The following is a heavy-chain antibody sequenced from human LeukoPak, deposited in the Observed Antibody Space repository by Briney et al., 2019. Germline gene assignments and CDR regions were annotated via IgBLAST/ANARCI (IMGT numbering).Heavy chain of an antibody. Sequence: VASVKVSCKASGGTFSSYAISWARQAPGQGLERMGGIIPIFGTANYAQKFQGRVTITADESTSTAYMELSSLRSEDTAVYYCARWKRSGYYFDYWGQGTLVTVSS. V-gene: IGHV1-69*13. CDR1: GGTFSSYA. J-gene: IGHJ4*02. CDR3: ARWKRSGYYFDY. CDR2: IIPIFGTA. D-gene: IGHD3-22*01.